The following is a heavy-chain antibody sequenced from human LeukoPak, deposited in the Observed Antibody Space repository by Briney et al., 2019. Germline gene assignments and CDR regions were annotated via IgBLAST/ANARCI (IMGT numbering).Heavy chain of an antibody. CDR2: IYYSGST. CDR1: GGSISSYY. Sequence: SETLSLTCTVSGGSISSYYWSWIRQPPGKGLEWIGYIYYSGSTNYNPSLKSRVTISVDTSKNQFSLKLSSVTAADTAVYYCARDRVHYYGSSWFDPWGQGTLVTVSS. J-gene: IGHJ5*02. D-gene: IGHD3-10*01. CDR3: ARDRVHYYGSSWFDP. V-gene: IGHV4-59*12.